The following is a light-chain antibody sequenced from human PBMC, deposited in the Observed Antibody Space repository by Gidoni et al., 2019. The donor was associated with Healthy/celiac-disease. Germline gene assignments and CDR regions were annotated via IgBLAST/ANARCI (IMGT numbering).Light chain of an antibody. CDR1: SSNIGSNY. V-gene: IGLV1-47*02. CDR2: SNN. Sequence: QYVLTRPPSASGTPGQRVTISGSGSSSNIGSNYVYWYHQLPGTAPKLLIYSNNQRPSGVPDRFSGSKSGTSASLAISGLRSEDEADYYCAAWDDSLSGPVFGGGTKLTVL. J-gene: IGLJ2*01. CDR3: AAWDDSLSGPV.